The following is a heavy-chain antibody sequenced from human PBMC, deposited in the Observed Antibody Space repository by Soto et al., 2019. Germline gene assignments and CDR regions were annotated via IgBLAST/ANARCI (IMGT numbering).Heavy chain of an antibody. Sequence: QVQLVQSGAEVKKPGSSVKVSCKASGGTFSSYAISWVRQAPGQGLEWMGGIIPIFGTANYAQKFQGRVTITADKSTRTAYMELSSLRSEDTAVYYCARKTTVTTDYYYYYGMDVWGQGTTVTVSS. V-gene: IGHV1-69*06. CDR3: ARKTTVTTDYYYYYGMDV. D-gene: IGHD4-17*01. CDR2: IIPIFGTA. J-gene: IGHJ6*02. CDR1: GGTFSSYA.